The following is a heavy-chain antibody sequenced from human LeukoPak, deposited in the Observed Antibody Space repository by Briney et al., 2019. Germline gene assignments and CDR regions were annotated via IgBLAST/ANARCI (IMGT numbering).Heavy chain of an antibody. CDR3: ARDQGGMTLVGNAFDI. D-gene: IGHD3-16*01. CDR1: GFTFSSYA. CDR2: LSGSGVST. J-gene: IGHJ3*02. Sequence: GGSLRLSCAASGFTFSSYAMSWVRQAPEKGLEWVSALSGSGVSTFYADSVKGRFTISRDNSKNTLYLQMNSLRAEDTAVYYCARDQGGMTLVGNAFDIWGQGTMVTVSS. V-gene: IGHV3-23*01.